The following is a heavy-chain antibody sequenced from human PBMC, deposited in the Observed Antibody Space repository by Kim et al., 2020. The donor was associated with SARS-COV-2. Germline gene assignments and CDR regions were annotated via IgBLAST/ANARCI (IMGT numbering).Heavy chain of an antibody. CDR1: GFTFSTYF. Sequence: GGSLRLSCSASGFTFSTYFMQWVRQAPGRGLEYVSGISPDGGNTYYPDSVKGRFTISRDNSKNTLYLQMSSLRPDDTAVYYCVKGYSAYVAPWGQGTLVTVSS. V-gene: IGHV3-64D*06. CDR3: VKGYSAYVAP. D-gene: IGHD5-12*01. J-gene: IGHJ5*02. CDR2: ISPDGGNT.